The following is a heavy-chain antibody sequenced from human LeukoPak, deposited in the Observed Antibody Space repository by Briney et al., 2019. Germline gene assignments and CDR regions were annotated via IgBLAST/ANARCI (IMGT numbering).Heavy chain of an antibody. J-gene: IGHJ2*01. CDR2: IYYSGST. CDR1: GGSFSGYY. Sequence: KSSETLSLTCAVYGGSFSGYYWSWIRQPPGKGLEWIGYIYYSGSTNYNPSLKSRVTISVDTSKNQFSLKLSSVTAADTAVYYCASINWGSSWYFDLWGRGTLVTVSS. CDR3: ASINWGSSWYFDL. D-gene: IGHD7-27*01. V-gene: IGHV4-59*08.